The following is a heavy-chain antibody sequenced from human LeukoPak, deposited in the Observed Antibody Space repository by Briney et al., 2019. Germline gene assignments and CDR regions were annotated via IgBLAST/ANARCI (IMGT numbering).Heavy chain of an antibody. V-gene: IGHV3-33*01. CDR1: GFSFRDFG. CDR3: ARVAGTIRIWPQPFGDGMDV. CDR2: IWYDGSIK. J-gene: IGHJ6*02. D-gene: IGHD3-16*01. Sequence: GGSLRLSCAASGFSFRDFGMHWVRQAPGKGLEWLAIIWYDGSIKYYADSVKGRFTISRDNSKNTLYLQMNSLSAEDTAVYYCARVAGTIRIWPQPFGDGMDVWGQGTTVTVSS.